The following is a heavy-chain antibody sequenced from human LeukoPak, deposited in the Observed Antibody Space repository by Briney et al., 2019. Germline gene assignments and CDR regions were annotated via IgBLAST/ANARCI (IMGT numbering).Heavy chain of an antibody. CDR2: MYTGGST. Sequence: SETLSLTCTVSGGSFTSGDYYWSWIRQPAGKGLEWIGRMYTGGSTNYNPSLKSQVTISVDTSNNQLSLKLSSVTAADTAVYYCARSSVYATFYLDSWGQGTLVTVSS. V-gene: IGHV4-61*02. CDR1: GGSFTSGDYY. CDR3: ARSSVYATFYLDS. J-gene: IGHJ4*02. D-gene: IGHD2-8*01.